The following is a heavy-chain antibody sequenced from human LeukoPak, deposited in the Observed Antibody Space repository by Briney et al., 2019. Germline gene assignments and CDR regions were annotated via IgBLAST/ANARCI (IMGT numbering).Heavy chain of an antibody. Sequence: GGSLRLSCAASGFTFSTYGMHWVRQAPGKGLEWVAFIRHDGSNKYYADSVKGRFTISRDNSKNTLYLQMNSLRAEGTAVYYCAKEVYGYDILTGCDSWGQGTLVTVSS. J-gene: IGHJ4*02. CDR2: IRHDGSNK. CDR1: GFTFSTYG. CDR3: AKEVYGYDILTGCDS. D-gene: IGHD3-9*01. V-gene: IGHV3-30*02.